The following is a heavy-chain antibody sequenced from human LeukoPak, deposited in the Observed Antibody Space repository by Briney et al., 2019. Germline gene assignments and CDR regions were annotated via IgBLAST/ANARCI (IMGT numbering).Heavy chain of an antibody. Sequence: ASVKVSCKASGYTFTSYGINWVRQATGQGLEWMGWMNPNSGNTGYAQKFQGRVTMTTNTSISTAYMELSSLRSEDTAVYYCARGRTFGIAAAGDLDYWGQGTLVTVSS. CDR2: MNPNSGNT. V-gene: IGHV1-8*01. J-gene: IGHJ4*02. CDR1: GYTFTSYG. CDR3: ARGRTFGIAAAGDLDY. D-gene: IGHD6-13*01.